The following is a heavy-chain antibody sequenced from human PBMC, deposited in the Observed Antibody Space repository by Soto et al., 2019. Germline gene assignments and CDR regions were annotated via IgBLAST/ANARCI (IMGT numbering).Heavy chain of an antibody. CDR3: ARGPSFIDTTGPWFDP. J-gene: IGHJ5*02. CDR2: ISADSGDT. Sequence: QVHLVQSGAEVKNPGSSVKVSCTASGYIFSSYGITWVRQAPGQGLEWMGWISADSGDTNYAQKFQGRVTLTTDTSASTAYMELRTLISDDTDVYYCARGPSFIDTTGPWFDPWGQGTLVTVSS. D-gene: IGHD3-16*02. CDR1: GYIFSSYG. V-gene: IGHV1-18*01.